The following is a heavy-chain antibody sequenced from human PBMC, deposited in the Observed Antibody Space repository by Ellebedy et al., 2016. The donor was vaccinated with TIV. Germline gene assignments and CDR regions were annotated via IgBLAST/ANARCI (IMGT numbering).Heavy chain of an antibody. J-gene: IGHJ4*02. D-gene: IGHD1-20*01. CDR2: ISSTGTTI. V-gene: IGHV3-48*04. CDR3: ATFRFNWNYFDS. Sequence: GESLKISCAASGFTFSNNSMNWVRQAPGKGLEWVSYISSTGTTIYYADSVKGRFTISRDNAKRSLFLQMNSLRAEDTAVYYCATFRFNWNYFDSWGQGTLVTVSS. CDR1: GFTFSNNS.